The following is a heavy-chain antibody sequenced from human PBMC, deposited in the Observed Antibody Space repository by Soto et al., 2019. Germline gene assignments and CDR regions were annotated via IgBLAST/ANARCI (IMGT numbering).Heavy chain of an antibody. CDR3: ARRFGYCSGGSCYSELWFDP. J-gene: IGHJ5*02. CDR1: GYSFTSYW. V-gene: IGHV5-51*01. Sequence: GESLKISCKGSGYSFTSYWIGWVRQMPGKGLEWMGIIYPGDSDTRYSPSFQGQVTISADKSISTAYLQWSSLKASDTAMYYCARRFGYCSGGSCYSELWFDPWGQGTLVTVSS. D-gene: IGHD2-15*01. CDR2: IYPGDSDT.